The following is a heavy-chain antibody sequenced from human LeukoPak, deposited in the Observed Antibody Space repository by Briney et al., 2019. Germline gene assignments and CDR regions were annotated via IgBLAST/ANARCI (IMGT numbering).Heavy chain of an antibody. Sequence: GGSLRLSCAASGFTFSSYAMTWVRQAPGKGLEWVSVISAGGDSTYYADSVKGRFVISRDNSKNTLYLQMSSLRAEDTAVYYCTKGLSNIYSPMDYWGQGTRVTVSS. CDR1: GFTFSSYA. V-gene: IGHV3-23*01. D-gene: IGHD2-21*01. J-gene: IGHJ4*02. CDR2: ISAGGDST. CDR3: TKGLSNIYSPMDY.